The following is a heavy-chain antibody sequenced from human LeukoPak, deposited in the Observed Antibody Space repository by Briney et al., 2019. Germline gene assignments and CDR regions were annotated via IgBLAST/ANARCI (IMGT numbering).Heavy chain of an antibody. J-gene: IGHJ3*02. D-gene: IGHD6-19*01. Sequence: GASVKVSCKASGYTFTGYYMHWVRQAPGQGLEWMGWINPNSGGTNYAQKFQGRVTMTRDTSISTAYMELSRLRSDDTAVYYCARSALRVSSGWYNSVSDAFDIWGQGTMVTVSS. CDR3: ARSALRVSSGWYNSVSDAFDI. V-gene: IGHV1-2*02. CDR1: GYTFTGYY. CDR2: INPNSGGT.